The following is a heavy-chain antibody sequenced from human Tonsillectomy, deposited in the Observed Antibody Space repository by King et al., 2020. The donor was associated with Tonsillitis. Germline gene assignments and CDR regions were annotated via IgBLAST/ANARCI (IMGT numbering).Heavy chain of an antibody. CDR3: ARELGSAFDI. D-gene: IGHD7-27*01. Sequence: VQLVESGGGLIQPGGSLRLSCAASGFTVSSNYMSWVRQAPGKGLEWVSVIYSGVSTYYADAVKGRFTIARENSKNTLYLQMNSLRAEDTGVYYCARELGSAFDIWGQGTMVTVSS. CDR1: GFTVSSNY. V-gene: IGHV3-53*01. CDR2: IYSGVST. J-gene: IGHJ3*02.